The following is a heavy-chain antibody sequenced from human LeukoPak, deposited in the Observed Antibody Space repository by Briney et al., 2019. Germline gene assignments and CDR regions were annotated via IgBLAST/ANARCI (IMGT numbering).Heavy chain of an antibody. J-gene: IGHJ4*02. CDR1: GGSISSYY. CDR2: IYYSGST. V-gene: IGHV4-59*06. Sequence: SETLSLTCTVSGGSISSYYWSWIRQHPGKGLEWIGYIYYSGSTYYNPSLKSRVTISVDTSKNQFSLKLSSVTAADTAVYYCARGDTVINFDYWGQGTLVTVSS. CDR3: ARGDTVINFDY. D-gene: IGHD4-17*01.